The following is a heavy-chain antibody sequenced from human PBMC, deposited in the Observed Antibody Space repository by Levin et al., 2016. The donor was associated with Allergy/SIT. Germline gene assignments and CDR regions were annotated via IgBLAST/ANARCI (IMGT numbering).Heavy chain of an antibody. CDR3: ARFVRGWSLIPRSYHFDP. V-gene: IGHV4-61*02. CDR2: IYTSGST. D-gene: IGHD1-26*01. CDR1: GGSISSGSYY. Sequence: SETLSLTCTVSGGSISSGSYYWSWIRQPAGKGLEWIGRIYTSGSTNYNPSLKSRVTISVDTSKNQFSLKLSSVTAADTAVYYCARFVRGWSLIPRSYHFDPWGQGTLVTVSS. J-gene: IGHJ5*02.